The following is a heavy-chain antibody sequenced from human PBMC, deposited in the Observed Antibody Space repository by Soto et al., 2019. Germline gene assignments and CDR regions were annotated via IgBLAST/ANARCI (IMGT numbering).Heavy chain of an antibody. CDR3: ARDFIVGAPDYFDY. J-gene: IGHJ4*02. CDR1: VFTFSDYP. D-gene: IGHD1-26*01. CDR2: ISYDGRVK. Sequence: GGSLRLSCAASVFTFSDYPMHWVRQAPGKGLEWVAVISYDGRVKYYVDSVKGRFTISRDDSKNTLYLQMNSLRVDDTAVYYCARDFIVGAPDYFDYWGQGTLVTVSS. V-gene: IGHV3-30*04.